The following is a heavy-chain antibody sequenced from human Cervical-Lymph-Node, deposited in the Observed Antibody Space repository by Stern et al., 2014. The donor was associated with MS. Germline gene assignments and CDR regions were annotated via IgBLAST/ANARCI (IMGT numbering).Heavy chain of an antibody. Sequence: QVTLRESGPTLVKPTQTLTLTCSFSGFSLSTRGVGVGWFRQPPGKALEWLAVIYWDDNKRYSPSLMTRLTISKDTSKNQVVLTVTNMDPVDTATYYCAHNLVTLFDYIWGSWCPPPFDYWGQGALVTVSS. D-gene: IGHD3-16*01. CDR2: IYWDDNK. CDR1: GFSLSTRGVG. J-gene: IGHJ4*02. V-gene: IGHV2-5*02. CDR3: AHNLVTLFDYIWGSWCPPPFDY.